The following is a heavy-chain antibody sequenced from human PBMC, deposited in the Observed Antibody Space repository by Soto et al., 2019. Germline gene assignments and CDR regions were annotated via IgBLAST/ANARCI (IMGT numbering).Heavy chain of an antibody. J-gene: IGHJ5*02. D-gene: IGHD2-2*01. CDR3: ARGLIPAATENWFDP. V-gene: IGHV1-46*01. CDR1: GYTFTSYY. Sequence: GASVKVSCKASGYTFTSYYMHWVRQAPGQGLEWMGIINPSGGSTSYAQKFQGRVTMTRDTSTSTVYMELSSLRSEDTAVYYCARGLIPAATENWFDPWGQGTLVTVSS. CDR2: INPSGGST.